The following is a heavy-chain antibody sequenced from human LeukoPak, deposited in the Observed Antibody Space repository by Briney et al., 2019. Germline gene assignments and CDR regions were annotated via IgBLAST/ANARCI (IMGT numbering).Heavy chain of an antibody. CDR2: IYYSGST. D-gene: IGHD3-10*01. J-gene: IGHJ2*01. V-gene: IGHV4-30-4*01. CDR3: ARDLGEDGYFDL. Sequence: SETLSLTCTVSGGSISSGDYYWSWIRQPPGKGLEWIGYIYYSGSTYYNPPLKSRVTISVDTSKNQFSLKLSSVTAADTAVYYCARDLGEDGYFDLWGRGTLVTVSS. CDR1: GGSISSGDYY.